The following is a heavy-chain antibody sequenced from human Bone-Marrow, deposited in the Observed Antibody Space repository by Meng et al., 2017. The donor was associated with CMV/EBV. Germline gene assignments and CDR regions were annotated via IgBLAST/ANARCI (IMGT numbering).Heavy chain of an antibody. CDR1: GYTLTELS. D-gene: IGHD2-2*02. Sequence: ASVKVSCKVSGYTLTELSMHWVRQAPGKGLEWMGWINPNNGDTDYAQDFQGRISVTTDTSITTAYMELDNLRSDDTAVYYCARDWVPTCITANCHTGMGSWGQGTLVTVAS. J-gene: IGHJ5*02. V-gene: IGHV1-2*02. CDR3: ARDWVPTCITANCHTGMGS. CDR2: INPNNGDT.